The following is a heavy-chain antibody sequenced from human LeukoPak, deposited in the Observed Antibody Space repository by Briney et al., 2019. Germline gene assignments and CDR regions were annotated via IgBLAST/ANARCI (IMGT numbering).Heavy chain of an antibody. Sequence: GGSLRLSCAASGFTFRSYAMNWVRQAPGKGLEWVSTISGSGGGTYYADFVKGRFTISRDNSKNTPYLQMNSLRAEDTAVYYCAKYPIGYDSSGPIDYWGQGTLVTVSS. D-gene: IGHD3-22*01. V-gene: IGHV3-23*01. CDR3: AKYPIGYDSSGPIDY. CDR2: ISGSGGGT. J-gene: IGHJ4*02. CDR1: GFTFRSYA.